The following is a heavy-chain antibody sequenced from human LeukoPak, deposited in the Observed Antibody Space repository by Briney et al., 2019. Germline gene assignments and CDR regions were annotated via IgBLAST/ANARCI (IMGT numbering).Heavy chain of an antibody. V-gene: IGHV3-21*01. CDR2: ISSSSSYI. CDR1: GFTLSSHS. D-gene: IGHD2-21*02. Sequence: GGSLRLSCAGSGFTLSSHSMNWVRQTPGKGLEWVSSISSSSSYIYYADSVKGRFTISRDNARNSLYLQMNSLRAEDTAVYYCARDTDQYCGRDCYVDYWGQGTLVTVSS. CDR3: ARDTDQYCGRDCYVDY. J-gene: IGHJ4*02.